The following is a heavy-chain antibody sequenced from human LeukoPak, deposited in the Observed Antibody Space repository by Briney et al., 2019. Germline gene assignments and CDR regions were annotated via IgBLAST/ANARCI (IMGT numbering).Heavy chain of an antibody. J-gene: IGHJ4*02. V-gene: IGHV4-4*08. Sequence: SETLSLTCSVSGDSLSSYSWSWVRQPPGRGLEWIGYVYYSGRTIYNPSLRSRVTVSLDTSKNQFSMKLTSVTAADTAVYYCTGDYGSGSYSFDYWGQGTLVTVSS. D-gene: IGHD3-10*01. CDR2: VYYSGRT. CDR1: GDSLSSYS. CDR3: TGDYGSGSYSFDY.